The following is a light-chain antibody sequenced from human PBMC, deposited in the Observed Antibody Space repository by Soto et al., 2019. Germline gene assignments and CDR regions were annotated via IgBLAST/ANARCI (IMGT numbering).Light chain of an antibody. Sequence: DIQMTQSPSSLSASVGDTFTITCRASQSISTYLNWYQQSPGKPPKPLIYAASSLQSGVPSRFSGSGSGTDFTLTIISLQPEDFATYYCQQSYNNPRTFGQGTKVDIK. J-gene: IGKJ1*01. CDR3: QQSYNNPRT. CDR1: QSISTY. V-gene: IGKV1-39*01. CDR2: AAS.